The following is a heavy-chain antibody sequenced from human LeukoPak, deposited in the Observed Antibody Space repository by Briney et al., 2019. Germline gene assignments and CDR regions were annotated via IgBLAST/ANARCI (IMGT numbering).Heavy chain of an antibody. Sequence: PGGSLRLSCAASGFTFSDYYMSWIRQAPGKGLEWVSYISSSGSTIYYADSVKGRFTISRDNAKNSLYLQMNSLRAEDTAVYYCARGDYSSSSDAFDIWGQGTMVTVSS. CDR3: ARGDYSSSSDAFDI. V-gene: IGHV3-11*01. CDR2: ISSSGSTI. J-gene: IGHJ3*02. D-gene: IGHD6-13*01. CDR1: GFTFSDYY.